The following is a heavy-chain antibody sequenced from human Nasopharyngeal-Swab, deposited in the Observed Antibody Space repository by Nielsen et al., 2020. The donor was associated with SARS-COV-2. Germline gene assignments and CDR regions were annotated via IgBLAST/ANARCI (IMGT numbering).Heavy chain of an antibody. CDR2: IIPTFGTA. CDR1: GGTFSSYA. J-gene: IGHJ6*02. CDR3: ARDSSDSYYGMDV. V-gene: IGHV1-69*06. Sequence: SVKVSCKASGGTFSSYAISWVRQAPGQGLEWMGGIIPTFGTANYAQKFQGRVTITADKSTSTAYMELSSLRSEDTAVYYCARDSSDSYYGMDVWGQGTTVTVPS.